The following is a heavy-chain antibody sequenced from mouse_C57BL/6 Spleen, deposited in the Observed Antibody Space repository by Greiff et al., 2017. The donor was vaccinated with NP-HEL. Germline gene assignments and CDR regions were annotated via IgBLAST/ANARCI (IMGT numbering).Heavy chain of an antibody. CDR3: ARGAMVTTEGFAY. D-gene: IGHD2-2*01. Sequence: VQLQQSGAELVKPGASVKLSCKASGYTFTSYWMQWVKQRPGQGLEWIGEIDPSDSYTNYNQKFKGKATLTVDTSSSTAYMQLSSLTSEDSAVYYCARGAMVTTEGFAYWGQGTLVTVSA. J-gene: IGHJ3*01. CDR2: IDPSDSYT. V-gene: IGHV1-50*01. CDR1: GYTFTSYW.